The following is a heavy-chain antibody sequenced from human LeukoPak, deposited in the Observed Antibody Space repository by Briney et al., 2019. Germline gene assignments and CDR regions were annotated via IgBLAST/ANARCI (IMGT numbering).Heavy chain of an antibody. CDR3: ARGTVDCDY. J-gene: IGHJ4*02. CDR1: GGSFSGYY. CDR2: INHSGST. D-gene: IGHD1-1*01. V-gene: IGHV4-34*01. Sequence: SETLSLTCAVYGGSFSGYYWSWIRQPPGKGLEWIGEINHSGSTNYNPSLKSRVTISVDTSKNQFSLNLSSVTAADTAVYYCARGTVDCDYWGQGTLVTVSS.